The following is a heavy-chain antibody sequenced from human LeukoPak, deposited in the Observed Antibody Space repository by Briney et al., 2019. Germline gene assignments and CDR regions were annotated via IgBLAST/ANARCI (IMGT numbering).Heavy chain of an antibody. V-gene: IGHV4-34*01. CDR3: ARDLGYDSSGLDY. CDR2: IYHSGST. D-gene: IGHD3-22*01. Sequence: PSETLSLTCAVYGGSFSGYYWSWVRQPPGKGLEWIGEIYHSGSTNYNPSLKSRVTISVDKSKNQFSLKLSSVTAADTAVYYCARDLGYDSSGLDYWGQGTLVTVSS. J-gene: IGHJ4*02. CDR1: GGSFSGYY.